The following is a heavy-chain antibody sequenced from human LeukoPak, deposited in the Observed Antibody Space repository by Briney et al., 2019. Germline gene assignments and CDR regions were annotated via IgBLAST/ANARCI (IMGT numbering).Heavy chain of an antibody. V-gene: IGHV3-30*02. CDR2: IRSDGSSK. CDR1: GFTFSTYG. J-gene: IGHJ5*02. CDR3: AKEGFDP. Sequence: GGSLRLSCAASGFTFSTYGIHWVRQAPGKGLEWVAFIRSDGSSKYYPDSVRGRFTISRDNSKNTVYLQMNSLRAEDTAMYYCAKEGFDPWGQGTLVIVSS.